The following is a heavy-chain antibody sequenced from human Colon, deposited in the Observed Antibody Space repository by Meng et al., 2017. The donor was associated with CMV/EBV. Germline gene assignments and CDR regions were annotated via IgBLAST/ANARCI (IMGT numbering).Heavy chain of an antibody. CDR3: AKSRGLVSPDF. Sequence: VRLWGDGEGLDRPGGPLCLSCADSVFTFSSYRMGWVPQAPGKGLEWVSAISVSGSTTYYADSMKGRFTISRDDSKNTLLLQISTLTAEDTAVYYCAKSRGLVSPDFWGQGTLVTVSS. V-gene: IGHV3-23*01. CDR1: VFTFSSYR. D-gene: IGHD3-10*01. J-gene: IGHJ4*02. CDR2: ISVSGSTT.